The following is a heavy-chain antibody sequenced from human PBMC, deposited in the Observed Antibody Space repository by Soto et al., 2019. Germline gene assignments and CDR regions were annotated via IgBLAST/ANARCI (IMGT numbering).Heavy chain of an antibody. V-gene: IGHV3-23*01. CDR2: ISGNGVAT. CDR1: GFPFSSFA. J-gene: IGHJ4*02. D-gene: IGHD2-8*01. CDR3: AKGFPRLQLDTNDWEN. Sequence: EVQLWDSGGGLVQPGGSLRLSCAASGFPFSSFAMCWLRQAPGKGLEWVSYISGNGVATSYADSVKGRFTTSRDNSKNVLYLQLNSLRDEDTAVYYCAKGFPRLQLDTNDWENWGQGTLVTVSS.